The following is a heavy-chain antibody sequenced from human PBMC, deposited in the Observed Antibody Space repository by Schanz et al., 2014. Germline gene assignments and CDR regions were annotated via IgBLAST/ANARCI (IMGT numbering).Heavy chain of an antibody. J-gene: IGHJ4*02. CDR3: AADLWCGAVWGDW. Sequence: DVHLLESGGGLVQPGGSLRLSCAASGFTFSSYAMAWVRQAPGKGLEWVSSINTGGDSTYYADSVKGRFTISRDNSKNPPYLQRSSLQTEDTAVFYCAADLWCGAVWGDWWGQGTLVTVSS. CDR1: GFTFSSYA. D-gene: IGHD3-10*01. CDR2: INTGGDST. V-gene: IGHV3-23*01.